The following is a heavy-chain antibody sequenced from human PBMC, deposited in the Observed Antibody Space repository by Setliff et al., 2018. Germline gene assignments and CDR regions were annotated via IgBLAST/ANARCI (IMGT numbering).Heavy chain of an antibody. CDR2: ILPLFGSA. CDR1: GGTLRTYA. CDR3: ARELRSPYWHLDS. Sequence: GASVNVSCKASGGTLRTYAFNWVRQAPGQGLEWVGGILPLFGSATYARKFQGRVTITADESTSTGYMELRSLRSDDTAVYYCARELRSPYWHLDSWGQGTQVTVSS. J-gene: IGHJ5*01. V-gene: IGHV1-69*13. D-gene: IGHD3-16*01.